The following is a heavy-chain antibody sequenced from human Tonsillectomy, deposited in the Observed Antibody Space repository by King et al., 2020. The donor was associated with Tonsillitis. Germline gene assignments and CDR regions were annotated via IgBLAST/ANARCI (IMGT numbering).Heavy chain of an antibody. V-gene: IGHV4-59*01. CDR1: GGSISSYY. Sequence: QLQESGPGLVKPSETLSLTCTVSGGSISSYYWSWIRQPPGKGLEWIGYISYGGSTNYNPSLKSRVTISLDTSKNQFSLKLSSVSAADTAVYYCARGSTSWGGWFDPWGQGTLVTVSS. CDR3: ARGSTSWGGWFDP. D-gene: IGHD2-2*01. CDR2: ISYGGST. J-gene: IGHJ5*02.